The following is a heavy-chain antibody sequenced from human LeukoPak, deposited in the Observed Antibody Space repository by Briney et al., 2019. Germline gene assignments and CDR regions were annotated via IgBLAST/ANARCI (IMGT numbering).Heavy chain of an antibody. J-gene: IGHJ5*02. V-gene: IGHV6-1*01. D-gene: IGHD6-19*01. CDR3: GRDSSRRSASDWSWFDP. CDR2: TYYTSKWYT. CDR1: GDSISSTSAA. Sequence: SQTLSLTCAISGDSISSTSAAWSWIRQSPSRGLEWLGRTYYTSKWYTDYAVSVKSRISINADTSKNKFLLQLNSVTPEDTAIYFCGRDSSRRSASDWSWFDPWGQGTLVTVSS.